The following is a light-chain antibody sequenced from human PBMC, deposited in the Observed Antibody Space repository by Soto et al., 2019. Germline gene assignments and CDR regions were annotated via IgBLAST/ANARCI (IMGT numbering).Light chain of an antibody. J-gene: IGLJ1*01. Sequence: QSALTQPASVSGSPGQSITISCTGTSSDVGNYNLVSWYQHHPGKAPKLMIYEGSKRPSGVSDRFSGSKSGNTASLTISGLQADDEADYYCCSYAGSRTYVFGTGTKVTVL. CDR3: CSYAGSRTYV. CDR2: EGS. V-gene: IGLV2-23*01. CDR1: SSDVGNYNL.